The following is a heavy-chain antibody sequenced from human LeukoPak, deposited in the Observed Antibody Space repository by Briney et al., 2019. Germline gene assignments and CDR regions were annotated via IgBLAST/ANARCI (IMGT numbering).Heavy chain of an antibody. V-gene: IGHV4-39*01. Sequence: SEILSLTCTVSGGSISSSSYYWGWIRQPPGKGLEWIGSIHYSGSTYYNSSLKSRVTVSVDTSKSQFSLKLSSVTAADTAVYYCPRHNRGDCSSPSCYTDYWGQGTLVTVSS. CDR3: PRHNRGDCSSPSCYTDY. CDR1: GGSISSSSYY. CDR2: IHYSGST. J-gene: IGHJ4*02. D-gene: IGHD2-2*02.